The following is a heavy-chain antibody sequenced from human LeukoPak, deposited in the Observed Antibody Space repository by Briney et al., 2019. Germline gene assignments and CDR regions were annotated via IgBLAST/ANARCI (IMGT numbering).Heavy chain of an antibody. Sequence: SETLSLTCTVSGGSISGHYWTWVRQPPGEGLEWIGQIHYSGKADYNPSLKSRITISVDTSKNQMSLKVTSVTAADTAVYYCARFGVDYDMDVWGQGTTVTVS. CDR2: IHYSGKA. CDR1: GGSISGHY. V-gene: IGHV4-59*11. CDR3: ARFGVDYDMDV. J-gene: IGHJ6*02. D-gene: IGHD3-16*01.